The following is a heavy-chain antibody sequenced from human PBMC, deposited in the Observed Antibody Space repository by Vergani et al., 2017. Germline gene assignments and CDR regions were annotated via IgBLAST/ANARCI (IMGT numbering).Heavy chain of an antibody. J-gene: IGHJ4*02. D-gene: IGHD1-14*01. CDR3: ARDTRGPEGADD. CDR1: GFTFSTYA. Sequence: EVQLVESGGGLVKPGGSLRLSCAASGFTFSTYAMNWVRQAPGKGLEWVSSISTSSSYIYYADSVKGRFTISRDNAKNSLYLQMNNLRAEDTAVYYCARDTRGPEGADDWSQGTLVTVSS. CDR2: ISTSSSYI. V-gene: IGHV3-21*02.